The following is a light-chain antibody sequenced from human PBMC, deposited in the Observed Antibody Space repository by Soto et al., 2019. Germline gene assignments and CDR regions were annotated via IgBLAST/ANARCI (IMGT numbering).Light chain of an antibody. Sequence: QYALTQPPSASGSPGQSVTISCTGTSTDVGGYNYVSWYQQHPGKAPKLMISEVSKRPSGVPDRFSGSKSGNTASLTVSGLQAEDEADYYCSSFAGNNNLVFGGGTKLTAL. V-gene: IGLV2-8*01. J-gene: IGLJ2*01. CDR1: STDVGGYNY. CDR2: EVS. CDR3: SSFAGNNNLV.